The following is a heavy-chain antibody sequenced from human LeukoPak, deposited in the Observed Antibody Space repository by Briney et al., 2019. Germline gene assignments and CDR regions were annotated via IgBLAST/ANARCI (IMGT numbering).Heavy chain of an antibody. D-gene: IGHD6-19*01. CDR2: ISSDGSTI. J-gene: IGHJ4*02. CDR1: GFTFSSYW. CDR3: ARALAVAGNYDY. Sequence: PGGPLRLSCEAPGFTFSSYWGHWVRQAPGKGLVWVSRISSDGSTITYADSVKGRFTISRDNAKNTLYLQMNSLRAEDTAVYYCARALAVAGNYDYWGQGALVTVSS. V-gene: IGHV3-74*01.